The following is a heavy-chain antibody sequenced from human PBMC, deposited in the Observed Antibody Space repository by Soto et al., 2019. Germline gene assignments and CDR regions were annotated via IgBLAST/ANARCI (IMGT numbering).Heavy chain of an antibody. V-gene: IGHV1-46*03. CDR2: INPNGGSP. CDR1: GYTFTNYY. D-gene: IGHD4-4*01. Sequence: QVPLVQSGAEVKKPGASVRVSCKASGYTFTNYYIYWVRPAHGQRLELMGTINPNGGSPTYVQKSPGRVTMTRDPATSTVYMELSRLRSEHTAVSYCAREAWTTVTNRFNDVFDFWGQGALVTVSS. CDR3: AREAWTTVTNRFNDVFDF. J-gene: IGHJ3*01.